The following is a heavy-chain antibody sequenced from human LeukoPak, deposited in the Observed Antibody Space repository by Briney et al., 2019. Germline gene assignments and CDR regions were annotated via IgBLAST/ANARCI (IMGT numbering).Heavy chain of an antibody. J-gene: IGHJ4*02. CDR2: THHSGSI. V-gene: IGHV4-38-2*02. CDR1: GYSISSGSY. D-gene: IGHD3-16*02. Sequence: PSETLSLTCTVSGYSISSGSYWGWIRQPPGKGLEWIGSTHHSGSIYNNPSLKSRVTISVDTSKNQFSLKLSSVTAADTAVYYCARERRYENVWGSYRYYFDYWGQGTLVTVSS. CDR3: ARERRYENVWGSYRYYFDY.